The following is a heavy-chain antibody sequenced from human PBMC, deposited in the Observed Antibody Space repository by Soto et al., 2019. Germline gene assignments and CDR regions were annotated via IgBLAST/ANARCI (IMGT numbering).Heavy chain of an antibody. Sequence: QVQLVQSGAEVKKPGASVKVSCKASGYTFTSYDINWVRQATGQGLEWMGWMNPNSGNTAYAQKFQGRITMPSNTPKSTADMGLRRLRSERRAVFYWAREPPGGGGNWFDPWGQGTLVTVSS. D-gene: IGHD3-10*01. J-gene: IGHJ5*02. CDR1: GYTFTSYD. CDR3: AREPPGGGGNWFDP. V-gene: IGHV1-8*01. CDR2: MNPNSGNT.